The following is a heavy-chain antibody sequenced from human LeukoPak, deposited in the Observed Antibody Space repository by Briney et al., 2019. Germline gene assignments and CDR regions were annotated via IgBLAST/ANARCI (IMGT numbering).Heavy chain of an antibody. CDR2: IDSDGTLT. CDR3: ARNIGSD. J-gene: IGHJ4*02. D-gene: IGHD2/OR15-2a*01. Sequence: PGGSLRLSCAASGFTFDSSWMHWVRQAPGKGLVWVSRIDSDGTLTSYADSLKGRLTISRDNAKNTVYLQMNSLRAEDTAVYYCARNIGSDWGQGTLVTVSS. CDR1: GFTFDSSW. V-gene: IGHV3-74*01.